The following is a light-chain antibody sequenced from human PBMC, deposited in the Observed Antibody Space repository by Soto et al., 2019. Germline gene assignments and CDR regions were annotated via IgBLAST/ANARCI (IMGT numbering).Light chain of an antibody. CDR1: SSDVGAYDF. V-gene: IGLV2-11*01. J-gene: IGLJ3*02. CDR3: SSYAGSHTYGV. CDR2: DVI. Sequence: QSALAQPRSVSGSLGQSVTISCTGTSSDVGAYDFVSWYQQNPGKAPRLIIFDVIKRPSGVPDRFSGSKSGNTASLTISGLQSEDEADYHCSSYAGSHTYGVFGGGTKVTVL.